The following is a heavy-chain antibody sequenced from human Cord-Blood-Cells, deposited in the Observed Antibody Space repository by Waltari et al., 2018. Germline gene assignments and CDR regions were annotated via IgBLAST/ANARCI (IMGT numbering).Heavy chain of an antibody. V-gene: IGHV4-39*01. CDR1: GGSISSSSYF. D-gene: IGHD2-2*01. Sequence: QLQLQESGPGLVKPPVTLSSTCPVPGGSISSSSYFWGWLRPPPGQGLGWLGSIYYSGSTYYNPSLKSRVTISVDTSKNQFSLKLSSVTAADTAVYYCARRRAVATGPIVVVPAAMEYNEYWGQGTLVTVSS. CDR3: ARRRAVATGPIVVVPAAMEYNEY. J-gene: IGHJ4*02. CDR2: IYYSGST.